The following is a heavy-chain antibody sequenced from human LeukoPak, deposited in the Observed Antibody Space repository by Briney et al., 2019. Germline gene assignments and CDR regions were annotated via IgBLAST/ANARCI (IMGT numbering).Heavy chain of an antibody. D-gene: IGHD2-2*01. V-gene: IGHV3-23*01. CDR2: ISGSGGST. Sequence: GGSLRLSCAASGFTFSSYAMSWVRQAPGKGLEWVSAISGSGGSTYYADSVKGRFTISRDNSKNTLYLQTNSLRAEDTAVYYCAKDRDCSSTSCYFDYWGQGTLVTVSS. CDR1: GFTFSSYA. J-gene: IGHJ4*02. CDR3: AKDRDCSSTSCYFDY.